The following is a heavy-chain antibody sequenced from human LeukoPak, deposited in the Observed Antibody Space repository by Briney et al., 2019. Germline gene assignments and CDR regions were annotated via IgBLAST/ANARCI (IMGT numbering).Heavy chain of an antibody. D-gene: IGHD3-3*01. CDR1: GGSISSYY. CDR2: INHSGST. Sequence: SETLSLTCTVSGGSISSYYWSWIRQPPGKGLEWIGEINHSGSTNYNPSLKSRVTISVDTSKNQFSLKLSSVTAADTAVYYCARDYIINGVVKPYYYYGMDVWGQGTTVTVSS. CDR3: ARDYIINGVVKPYYYYGMDV. J-gene: IGHJ6*02. V-gene: IGHV4-34*01.